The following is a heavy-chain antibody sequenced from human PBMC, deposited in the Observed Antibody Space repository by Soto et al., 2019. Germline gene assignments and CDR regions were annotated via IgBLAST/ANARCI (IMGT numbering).Heavy chain of an antibody. V-gene: IGHV1-46*01. J-gene: IGHJ4*02. Sequence: ASVKVSCKASGYTFTSYYMHWVRQAPGQGLEWMGIINPSGGSTSYAQKFQGRVTMTRDTSTSTVYMELSSLRSEDTAVYYCATDAPVESASGVENDYWGQGTLVTVSS. CDR2: INPSGGST. D-gene: IGHD6-13*01. CDR3: ATDAPVESASGVENDY. CDR1: GYTFTSYY.